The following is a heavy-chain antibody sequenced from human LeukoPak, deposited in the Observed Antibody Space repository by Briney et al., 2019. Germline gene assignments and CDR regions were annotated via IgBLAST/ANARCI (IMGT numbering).Heavy chain of an antibody. D-gene: IGHD3-10*01. J-gene: IGHJ4*02. CDR2: MSIGGTDK. Sequence: GGSLRLSCAASGFTLTSYGVHWVRQAPAKGLEWVAVMSIGGTDKYYADSVKGRFTVSRDNARNILYLQMNSLRAEDTAVYYCARDTSYFMVRGVVDYWGQGTLVTVSS. CDR3: ARDTSYFMVRGVVDY. V-gene: IGHV3-33*05. CDR1: GFTLTSYG.